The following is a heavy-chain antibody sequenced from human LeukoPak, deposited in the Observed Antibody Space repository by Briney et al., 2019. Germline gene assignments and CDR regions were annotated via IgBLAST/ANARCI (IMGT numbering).Heavy chain of an antibody. CDR1: GFTFSHYG. J-gene: IGHJ4*02. CDR2: IWHDGSNE. Sequence: PGGSLRLSCAASGFTFSHYGMHWVRQAPGKGLEWVAVIWHDGSNEYYADSVKGRLTISRDNSKNTLYLQMNSLRAEDTAVYYCANLDYRFYFDYWGQGTLVTVSS. CDR3: ANLDYRFYFDY. V-gene: IGHV3-30*02. D-gene: IGHD3/OR15-3a*01.